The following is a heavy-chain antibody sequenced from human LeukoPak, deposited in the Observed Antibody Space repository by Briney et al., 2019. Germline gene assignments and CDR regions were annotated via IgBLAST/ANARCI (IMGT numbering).Heavy chain of an antibody. J-gene: IGHJ6*03. Sequence: SETLSLTCTVSGGSISSSSYYWGWIRQPPGKGLEWIGSIYYSGSTYYNPSLKSRVTISVDTSKNQFSLKLSSVTAADTAVYYCARGTSTTWLYYYYMDVWGKGTTVTVSS. CDR2: IYYSGST. CDR3: ARGTSTTWLYYYYMDV. D-gene: IGHD2/OR15-2a*01. V-gene: IGHV4-39*07. CDR1: GGSISSSSYY.